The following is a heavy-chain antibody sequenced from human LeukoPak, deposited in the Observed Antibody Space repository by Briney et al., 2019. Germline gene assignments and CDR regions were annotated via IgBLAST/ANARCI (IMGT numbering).Heavy chain of an antibody. CDR3: ARGRFRNQLLWVLTFDY. Sequence: PSETLSLTCADYGGSFSGYYWSWIRQPPGRGLEWIGEINHSGSTNYNPSLKSRVTISVDTSKNQFSLKLSSVTAADAAVYYCARGRFRNQLLWVLTFDYWDQGTLVTVSS. CDR1: GGSFSGYY. CDR2: INHSGST. V-gene: IGHV4-34*01. D-gene: IGHD2-2*01. J-gene: IGHJ4*02.